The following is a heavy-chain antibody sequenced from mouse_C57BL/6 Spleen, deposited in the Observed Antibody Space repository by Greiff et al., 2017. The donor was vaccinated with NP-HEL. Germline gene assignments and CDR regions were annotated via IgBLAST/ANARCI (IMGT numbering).Heavy chain of an antibody. CDR2: IDPSDSET. J-gene: IGHJ1*03. CDR1: GYTFTSYW. V-gene: IGHV1-52*01. Sequence: VQLQQPGAELVRPGSSVKLSCKASGYTFTSYWMHWVKQRPIQGLEWIGNIDPSDSETHYNQKFKDKATLTVDKSSSTAYMQLSSLTSEDSAVYYCARGITTVNWYFDVWGTGTTVTVSS. D-gene: IGHD1-1*01. CDR3: ARGITTVNWYFDV.